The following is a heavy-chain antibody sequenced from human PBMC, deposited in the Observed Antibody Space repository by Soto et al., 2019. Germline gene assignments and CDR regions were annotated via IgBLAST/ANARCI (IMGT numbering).Heavy chain of an antibody. J-gene: IGHJ6*02. CDR1: GFTFSSYS. D-gene: IGHD2-2*01. CDR3: ARDLRHCSSTSCYRVWYYYYGMDV. Sequence: PGGSLRLSCAASGFTFSSYSMNWVRQAPGKGLEWVSSISSSSSYIYYADSVKGRFTISRDNAKNSLYLQMNSLRAEDTAVYYCARDLRHCSSTSCYRVWYYYYGMDVWGQGTTVTVS. V-gene: IGHV3-21*01. CDR2: ISSSSSYI.